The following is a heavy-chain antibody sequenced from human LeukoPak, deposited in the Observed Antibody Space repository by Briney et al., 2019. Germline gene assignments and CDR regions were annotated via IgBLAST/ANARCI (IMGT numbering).Heavy chain of an antibody. CDR2: ISGSGGST. CDR1: GFTFSTYA. Sequence: PGGSLRLSCAASGFTFSTYAMSWVRQAPGKGLEWVSAISGSGGSTHYADSVKGRFTISRDNSNNTLYLQMNSLRAEDTAVYYCARRDGYNKWGQGTLVTVSS. CDR3: ARRDGYNK. V-gene: IGHV3-23*01. J-gene: IGHJ4*02. D-gene: IGHD5-24*01.